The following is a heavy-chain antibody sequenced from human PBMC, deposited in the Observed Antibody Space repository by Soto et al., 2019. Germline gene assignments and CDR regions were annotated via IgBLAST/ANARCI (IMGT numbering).Heavy chain of an antibody. CDR2: FSGTGGTP. CDR3: AKVGATSFDY. J-gene: IGHJ4*01. CDR1: GFTFSNYA. Sequence: PGGSLRLSCAASGFTFSNYAMSWVRQAPGKGLEGGSPFSGTGGTPYYPDSGKGRFTIPRDNSKNTLYLQMNSLRAEGTAVYYCAKVGATSFDYWGHGTLVTVSS. V-gene: IGHV3-23*01. D-gene: IGHD1-26*01.